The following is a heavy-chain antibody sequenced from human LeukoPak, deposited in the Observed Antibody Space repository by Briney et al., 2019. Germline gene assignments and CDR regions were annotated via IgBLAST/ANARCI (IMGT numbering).Heavy chain of an antibody. CDR2: IYHSGST. Sequence: SVTLSLTCTVSGGSISSGGYYWSWIRQPPGKGLEWIGYIYHSGSTYYNPSPKSRVTISVDRSKNQFSLRLSSVTAADTAVYYCARGREFYYGSGSYPPDYWGQGTLVTVSS. CDR3: ARGREFYYGSGSYPPDY. D-gene: IGHD3-10*01. V-gene: IGHV4-30-2*01. J-gene: IGHJ4*02. CDR1: GGSISSGGYY.